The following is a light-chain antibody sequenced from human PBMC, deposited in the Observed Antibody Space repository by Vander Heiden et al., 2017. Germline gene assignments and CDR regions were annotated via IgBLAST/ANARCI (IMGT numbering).Light chain of an antibody. CDR1: SSNIGSNY. Sequence: QSVLTQPPSASGTPGQWVTIPCSGSSSNIGSNYVYWYQQLPGTAPKLLIYRNNQRPSGVPDRFSGSKSGTSASLAISGLRSEDEADYYCAAWDDSLSGSYVFGTGTKVTVL. CDR3: AAWDDSLSGSYV. V-gene: IGLV1-47*01. CDR2: RNN. J-gene: IGLJ1*01.